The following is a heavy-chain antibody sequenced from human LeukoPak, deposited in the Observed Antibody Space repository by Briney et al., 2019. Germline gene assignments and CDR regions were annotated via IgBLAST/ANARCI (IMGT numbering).Heavy chain of an antibody. CDR1: GGSISSSSYY. V-gene: IGHV4-39*07. CDR3: AREVYDFWSGWRDAFDI. CDR2: IYYSGSN. D-gene: IGHD3-3*01. J-gene: IGHJ3*02. Sequence: SETLSLTCTVSGGSISSSSYYWGWIRQPPGKGLEWIGSIYYSGSNYYNPSLKSRVTISVDTSKNQFYLKLSSVTAADTAVYYCAREVYDFWSGWRDAFDIWGQGTMVTVSS.